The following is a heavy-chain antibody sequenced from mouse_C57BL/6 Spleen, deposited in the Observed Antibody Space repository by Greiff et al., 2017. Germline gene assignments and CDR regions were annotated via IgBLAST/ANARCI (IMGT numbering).Heavy chain of an antibody. J-gene: IGHJ3*01. CDR3: ASEGGPYYGSSFAY. D-gene: IGHD1-1*01. Sequence: VHLVESGPGLVAPSQSLSITCTVSGFSLTSYGVDWVRQSPGKGLEWLGVIWGVGSTNYNSALKSRLSISKDNSKSQVFLKMNSLQTDDTAMYYCASEGGPYYGSSFAYWGQGTLVTVSA. V-gene: IGHV2-6*01. CDR2: IWGVGST. CDR1: GFSLTSYG.